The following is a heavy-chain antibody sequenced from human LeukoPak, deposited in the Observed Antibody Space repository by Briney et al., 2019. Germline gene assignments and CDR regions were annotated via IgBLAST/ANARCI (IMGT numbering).Heavy chain of an antibody. V-gene: IGHV3-30-3*01. J-gene: IGHJ3*02. CDR3: ARGCSSTSCTAGAFDI. Sequence: PGRSLRLSCAASGFTFSSYAMHWVRQAPGKRLEWVAVISYDGSNKYYADSVKGRFTISRDNSKNTLYLQMNSLRAEDTAVYYCARGCSSTSCTAGAFDIWGQGTMVTVSS. CDR2: ISYDGSNK. D-gene: IGHD2-2*01. CDR1: GFTFSSYA.